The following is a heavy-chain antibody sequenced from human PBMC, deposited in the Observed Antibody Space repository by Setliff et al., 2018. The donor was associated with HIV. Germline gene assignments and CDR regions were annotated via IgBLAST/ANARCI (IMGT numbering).Heavy chain of an antibody. CDR3: ARSDYDVLTGFWYFDV. CDR2: IYPGDSET. Sequence: PGESLKISCKGSGYSFTSYWIGWVRQMPGKGLEWMGIIYPGDSETRHSPSFEGQVTISADKSISTAYLKWNSLKASDTAMYYCARSDYDVLTGFWYFDVWGRGTLVTVSS. D-gene: IGHD3-9*01. V-gene: IGHV5-51*01. CDR1: GYSFTSYW. J-gene: IGHJ2*01.